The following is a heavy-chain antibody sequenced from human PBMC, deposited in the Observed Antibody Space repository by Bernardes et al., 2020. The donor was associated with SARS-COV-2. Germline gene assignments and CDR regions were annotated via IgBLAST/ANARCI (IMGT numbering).Heavy chain of an antibody. Sequence: GGSLRLSCAASGFTFSSYGMHWVCQAPGKGLEWVAVISYDGGEKFYADSVKGRFTISRDNSKNTLYLQMNSLRAEDTAVYYCATTPQYEYTRVFDFWGQGTLVTVSS. D-gene: IGHD2-15*01. CDR3: ATTPQYEYTRVFDF. CDR1: GFTFSSYG. V-gene: IGHV3-30*03. CDR2: ISYDGGEK. J-gene: IGHJ4*02.